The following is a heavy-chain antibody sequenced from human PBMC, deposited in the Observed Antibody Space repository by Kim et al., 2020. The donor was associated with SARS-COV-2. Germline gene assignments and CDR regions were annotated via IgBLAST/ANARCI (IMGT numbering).Heavy chain of an antibody. Sequence: GGSLRLSCAASGFTFDDYAMHWVRQAPGKGLEWVSGISWNSCSIGYADSVKGRFTISRDNAKNSLYLQMNSLRAEDTALYYCAKAPPGPGYYYYYMDVWG. CDR1: GFTFDDYA. V-gene: IGHV3-9*01. CDR2: ISWNSCSI. CDR3: AKAPPGPGYYYYYMDV. D-gene: IGHD2-8*02. J-gene: IGHJ6*03.